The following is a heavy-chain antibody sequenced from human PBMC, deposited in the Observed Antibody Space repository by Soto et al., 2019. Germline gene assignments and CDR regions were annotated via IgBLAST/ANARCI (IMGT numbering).Heavy chain of an antibody. V-gene: IGHV4-59*01. Sequence: SETLSLTCTVSGASISSYYWSWIRQPPGKRLEWIGYFYHSTNTNYNPSLKSRVTISIDTSKNQLSLRLNSVTAADAAVYYCARGPQKLIQPWKNGYYLDYWGQGTLVTVSS. CDR3: ARGPQKLIQPWKNGYYLDY. J-gene: IGHJ4*02. CDR2: FYHSTNT. CDR1: GASISSYY. D-gene: IGHD5-18*01.